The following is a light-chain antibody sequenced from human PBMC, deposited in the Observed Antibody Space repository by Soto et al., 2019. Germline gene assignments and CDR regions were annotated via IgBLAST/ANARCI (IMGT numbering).Light chain of an antibody. V-gene: IGKV3D-15*01. J-gene: IGKJ5*01. CDR1: QSVRSN. CDR2: GAS. Sequence: EIVMTHSPATLSVSPCERATLSSRASQSVRSNLAWCQQRPGQAPRLLIYGASTRAAGIPDRFSGSGSGTDFTLTITRLEPEDSAVYFCQQYTGPPTTFGQGTRLEIK. CDR3: QQYTGPPTT.